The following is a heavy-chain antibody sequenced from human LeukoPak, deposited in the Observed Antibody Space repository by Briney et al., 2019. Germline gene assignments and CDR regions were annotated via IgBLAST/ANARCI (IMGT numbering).Heavy chain of an antibody. CDR2: ISGSGGST. CDR1: GFTFSGYA. J-gene: IGHJ5*02. Sequence: GGSLRLSCGASGFTFSGYAMSWVRQAPGKGLEWVSGISGSGGSTYYAESVKGRFTISRHNSKNTLYLQMNSLRAEDTAVYYCASKLWLDPWGQGTLVTVSS. CDR3: ASKLWLDP. D-gene: IGHD5-24*01. V-gene: IGHV3-23*01.